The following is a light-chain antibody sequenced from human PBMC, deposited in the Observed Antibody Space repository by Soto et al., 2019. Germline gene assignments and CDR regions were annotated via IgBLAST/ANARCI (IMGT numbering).Light chain of an antibody. CDR3: LQVYGYPRT. Sequence: DIQMTQSPSSVSASLGDRVTITWRASQDIVRRLAWFQQKPGKAPKYLIQAASSLQGGVPSTFSGSGSGTDFTLTIITLHPEDFATYYCLQVYGYPRTFGQGTKVDIK. CDR1: QDIVRR. V-gene: IGKV1-12*01. J-gene: IGKJ1*01. CDR2: AAS.